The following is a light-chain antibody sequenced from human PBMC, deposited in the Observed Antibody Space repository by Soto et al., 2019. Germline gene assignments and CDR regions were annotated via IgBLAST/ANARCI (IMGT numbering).Light chain of an antibody. Sequence: DIQMTQSPSSLSGFVGDTVTITCRASQGISNFLAWYQQRPGKAPKLLIYGASTLQSGAPFRISGGGSGTDFSLTISSLQPEDVATYYCQQYNSAPFTFGPGTTVYIK. CDR1: QGISNF. J-gene: IGKJ3*01. CDR3: QQYNSAPFT. CDR2: GAS. V-gene: IGKV1-27*01.